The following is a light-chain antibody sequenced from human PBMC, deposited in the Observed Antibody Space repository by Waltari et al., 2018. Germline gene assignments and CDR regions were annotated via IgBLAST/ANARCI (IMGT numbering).Light chain of an antibody. V-gene: IGKV3-11*01. J-gene: IGKJ4*01. CDR2: DAS. CDR1: ENAFQY. Sequence: EIVLTQSPATLSLSPGERANLSCRASENAFQYVDCYQQRPGQAPRLLISDASNRATGVPDRFDAFGSGTDFTLTISSLEPEDFAVYYCQQRNDWPLTFGGGTREEIK. CDR3: QQRNDWPLT.